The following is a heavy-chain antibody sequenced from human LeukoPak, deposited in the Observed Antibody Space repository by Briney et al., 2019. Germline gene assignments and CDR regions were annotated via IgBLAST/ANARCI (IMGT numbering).Heavy chain of an antibody. D-gene: IGHD3-16*02. CDR1: GFTFSSDW. CDR2: IKQDGSEK. V-gene: IGHV3-7*01. CDR3: ARVGGRYSPLGY. Sequence: GGSLRLSCAASGFTFSSDWMSWVRQAPGKGLEWVANIKQDGSEKYYVDSVKGRFTISRDNDKNSLFLQMPRLSAEDTAVYYCARVGGRYSPLGYWRQGTLVTVSS. J-gene: IGHJ4*02.